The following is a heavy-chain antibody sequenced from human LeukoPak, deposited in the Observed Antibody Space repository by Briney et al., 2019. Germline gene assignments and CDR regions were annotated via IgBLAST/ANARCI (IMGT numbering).Heavy chain of an antibody. D-gene: IGHD6-19*01. V-gene: IGHV3-21*01. CDR2: ISSSSSYI. J-gene: IGHJ4*02. CDR1: GFTFSSYS. CDR3: ARDPYSSGWSLFDY. Sequence: GGSLRLSCAASGFTFSSYSMNWVRQAPGKGLEWVSSISSSSSYIYYADSVKGRFTISRDNAKNSLYLQMNSLRAEDTAVYYCARDPYSSGWSLFDYWGQGTLVTVSS.